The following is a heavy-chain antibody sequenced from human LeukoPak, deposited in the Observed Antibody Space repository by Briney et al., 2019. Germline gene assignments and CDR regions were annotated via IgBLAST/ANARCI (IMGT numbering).Heavy chain of an antibody. CDR3: ARPSRSSVFYFDY. J-gene: IGHJ4*02. Sequence: SETLSLTCTVSGGSISSSSYYWGWIRQPPGKGLEWIGSIYYSGSTYYNPSLKSRVTISVDTSKNQFSLKLSSVTAADTAVYYCARPSRSSVFYFDYWGQGTLATVSS. CDR1: GGSISSSSYY. V-gene: IGHV4-39*01. D-gene: IGHD6-13*01. CDR2: IYYSGST.